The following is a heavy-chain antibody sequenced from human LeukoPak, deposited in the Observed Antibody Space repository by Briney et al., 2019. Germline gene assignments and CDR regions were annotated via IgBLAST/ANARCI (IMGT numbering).Heavy chain of an antibody. Sequence: SETLSLTCTVSGGSISSSSYYWGWIRQPPGKGLEWIGSIYYSGSTYYNPSLKSRVTISVDTSKNQFSLKLSSVTAADTAVYYCARALWSGYLGYWGQGTLVTVSS. CDR2: IYYSGST. CDR1: GGSISSSSYY. CDR3: ARALWSGYLGY. J-gene: IGHJ4*02. D-gene: IGHD3-3*01. V-gene: IGHV4-39*07.